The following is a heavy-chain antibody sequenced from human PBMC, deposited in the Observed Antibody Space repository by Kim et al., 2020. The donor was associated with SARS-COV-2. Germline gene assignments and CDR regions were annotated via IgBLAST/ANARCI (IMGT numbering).Heavy chain of an antibody. Sequence: GESLKISCKASGYSFASYWIGWVRQMPGKGLEWMGIIYPDDSDPRYTPSFQGQVTISADKSISTAYLQWSSLKASDTAMYYCARSFDSSGHRFDYWGQGALVTVSS. J-gene: IGHJ4*02. CDR3: ARSFDSSGHRFDY. V-gene: IGHV5-51*01. D-gene: IGHD3-22*01. CDR2: IYPDDSDP. CDR1: GYSFASYW.